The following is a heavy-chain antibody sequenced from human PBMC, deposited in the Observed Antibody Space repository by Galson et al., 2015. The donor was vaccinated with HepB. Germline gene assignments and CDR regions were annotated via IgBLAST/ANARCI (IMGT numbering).Heavy chain of an antibody. Sequence: SVKVSCKASGYTFTSYAMYWVRQAPGQRLEWMGWINAGNGNTKYSQKFQGRVTITRDTSASTAYMELSSLRSEDTAVYYCARGLDYYGSGTNWFDPWGQGTLVTVSS. J-gene: IGHJ5*02. CDR3: ARGLDYYGSGTNWFDP. CDR2: INAGNGNT. CDR1: GYTFTSYA. V-gene: IGHV1-3*01. D-gene: IGHD3-10*01.